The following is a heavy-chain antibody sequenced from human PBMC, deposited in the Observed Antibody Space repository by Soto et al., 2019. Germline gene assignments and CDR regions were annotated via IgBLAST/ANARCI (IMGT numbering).Heavy chain of an antibody. J-gene: IGHJ6*02. V-gene: IGHV3-30*03. CDR3: ATSNGGTYYYYYGMDV. Sequence: QVQLVESGGGVVQPGRSLRLSCAASGFTFSSYGMHWVRQAPGKGLEWVAVISYDGSNKYYADSVKGRFTISRDNSKNTLYLQMNSLRAEDTAVYYGATSNGGTYYYYYGMDVWGQGTTVTVSS. D-gene: IGHD1-26*01. CDR2: ISYDGSNK. CDR1: GFTFSSYG.